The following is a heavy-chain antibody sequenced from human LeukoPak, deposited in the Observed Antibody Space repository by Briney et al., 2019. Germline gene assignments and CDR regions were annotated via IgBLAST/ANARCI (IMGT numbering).Heavy chain of an antibody. Sequence: ASVKVSCKASGYTFTSYDINWVRQAPGQGLEWMGWINTNTGNPTYAQGFTGRFVFSLDTSVSTAYLQISSLKAEDTAVYYCARGRANTKSYYMDVWGKGTTVTVSS. J-gene: IGHJ6*03. CDR2: INTNTGNP. CDR1: GYTFTSYD. CDR3: ARGRANTKSYYMDV. V-gene: IGHV7-4-1*02.